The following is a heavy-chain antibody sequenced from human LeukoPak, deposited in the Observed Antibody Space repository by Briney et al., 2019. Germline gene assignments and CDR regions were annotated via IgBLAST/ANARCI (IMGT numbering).Heavy chain of an antibody. J-gene: IGHJ4*02. V-gene: IGHV4-4*07. CDR1: GGSFSRSN. D-gene: IGHD1-26*01. CDR3: AKVAGASEKYFDY. Sequence: SETLSLTCNVPGGSFSRSNGSWIRQPAGKGLEWIGRFYPTGVSNYHPSLTSRVTMSVDSSKNQFFLKLTSVTAADTAVYYCAKVAGASEKYFDYWGQGILVTVSS. CDR2: FYPTGVS.